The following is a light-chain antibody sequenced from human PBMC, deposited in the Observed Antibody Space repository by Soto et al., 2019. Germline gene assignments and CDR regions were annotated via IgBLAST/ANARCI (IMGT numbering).Light chain of an antibody. Sequence: DIQITQSPSSLSASVGERVTITCRASQSISSYLNWYQQKPGKAPKLLIYAASSLQSGVPSRFSGSGSGTDFTLTISSLQPEDFATYYCQQSYSTLRTFGQGTKVDIK. CDR1: QSISSY. V-gene: IGKV1-39*01. CDR3: QQSYSTLRT. J-gene: IGKJ1*01. CDR2: AAS.